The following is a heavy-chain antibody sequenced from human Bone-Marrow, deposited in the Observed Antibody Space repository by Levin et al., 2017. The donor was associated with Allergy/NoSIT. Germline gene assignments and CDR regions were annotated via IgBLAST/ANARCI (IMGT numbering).Heavy chain of an antibody. CDR2: INPNSGGT. V-gene: IGHV1-2*06. CDR3: ASLFATVTPFDY. J-gene: IGHJ4*02. D-gene: IGHD4-17*01. CDR1: GYTFTGYY. Sequence: ASVKVSCKASGYTFTGYYMHWVRQAPGQGLEWMGRINPNSGGTNYAQKFQGRVTMTRDTSISTAYMELSRLRSDDTAVYYCASLFATVTPFDYWGQGTLVTVSS.